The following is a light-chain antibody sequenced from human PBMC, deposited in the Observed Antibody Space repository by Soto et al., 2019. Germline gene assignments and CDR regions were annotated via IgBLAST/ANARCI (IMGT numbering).Light chain of an antibody. CDR2: GAS. Sequence: EIVMTQSPDTLSVSPGERATLSCRASQSVSTNLAWYQQKSGQAPRLLLYGASTRATGIPARFSGSGSGTEFTLTISSLQAEDFAVYYCQQYSDWLRAFGQGAKVEIK. V-gene: IGKV3-15*01. CDR3: QQYSDWLRA. J-gene: IGKJ1*01. CDR1: QSVSTN.